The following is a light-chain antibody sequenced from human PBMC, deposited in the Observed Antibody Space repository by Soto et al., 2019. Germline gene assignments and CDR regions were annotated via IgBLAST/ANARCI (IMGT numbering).Light chain of an antibody. CDR3: GSYTSQDTPFV. CDR2: EVN. V-gene: IGLV2-14*01. J-gene: IGLJ1*01. Sequence: QSVLAQPSSVSGSPGQSITISCTGTSTDVGGYNYVSWYQHHPGKGPKLIIYEVNNRPSGVSDRFSGSKSGNKASLTISNLEAEDESDYYCGSYTSQDTPFVFGNATKVTVX. CDR1: STDVGGYNY.